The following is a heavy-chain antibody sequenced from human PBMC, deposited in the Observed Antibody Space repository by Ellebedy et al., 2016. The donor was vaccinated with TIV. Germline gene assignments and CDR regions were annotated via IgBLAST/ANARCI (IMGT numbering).Heavy chain of an antibody. CDR2: ISWSSGST. J-gene: IGHJ4*02. CDR3: ARRRYGATTNDY. D-gene: IGHD1-26*01. V-gene: IGHV3-9*01. Sequence: SLKISCAASGFKFDDHAMDWVRQAPGKGLEWVSGISWSSGSTGYADSVEGRFSISRDNAKNSLYLHMYSLRPEDTDLYFCARRRYGATTNDYWGQGTRVTVS. CDR1: GFKFDDHA.